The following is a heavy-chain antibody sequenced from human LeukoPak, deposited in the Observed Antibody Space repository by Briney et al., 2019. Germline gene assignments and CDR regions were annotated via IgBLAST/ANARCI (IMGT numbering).Heavy chain of an antibody. CDR2: MNPKSGDT. CDR3: ARWRRYFDWLFSDYYYYYYMDV. CDR1: GYSFTNYD. Sequence: ASVKVSCKASGYSFTNYDINWVRQATGQGLEWMGWMNPKSGDTGYSQKFQGRVFITRDTSINTAYMELSSLGSDDTAVYYCARWRRYFDWLFSDYYYYYYMDVWGKGTTVTVSS. J-gene: IGHJ6*03. D-gene: IGHD3-9*01. V-gene: IGHV1-8*03.